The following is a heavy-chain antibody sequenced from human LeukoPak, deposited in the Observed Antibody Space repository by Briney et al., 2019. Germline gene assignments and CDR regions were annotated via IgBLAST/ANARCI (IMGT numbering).Heavy chain of an antibody. J-gene: IGHJ6*03. V-gene: IGHV3-13*01. Sequence: PGGSLRLSCAASGFTFSSFDMHWVRQPTGQGLEWVSTIGTASDTYYPGSVEGRFTLSRDNAKNSLYFQMNSLTAGDRAVYYCARGPPRGKYYYMDVWGKGTTVTVSS. CDR1: GFTFSSFD. CDR2: IGTASDT. CDR3: ARGPPRGKYYYMDV. D-gene: IGHD1-1*01.